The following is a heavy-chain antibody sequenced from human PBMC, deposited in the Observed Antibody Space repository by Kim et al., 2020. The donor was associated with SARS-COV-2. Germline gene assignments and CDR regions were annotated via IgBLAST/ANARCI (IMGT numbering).Heavy chain of an antibody. J-gene: IGHJ4*02. CDR2: TRNKANSYTT. Sequence: GGSLRLSCAASGFIFSDHYMDWVRQAPGKGLECVGRTRNKANSYTTQYAASGKCRFTISRDDSKHSMYLQMNSLKTEDTAVYYCARDRSYYYDYWGQGTL. D-gene: IGHD2-15*01. V-gene: IGHV3-72*01. CDR3: ARDRSYYYDY. CDR1: GFIFSDHY.